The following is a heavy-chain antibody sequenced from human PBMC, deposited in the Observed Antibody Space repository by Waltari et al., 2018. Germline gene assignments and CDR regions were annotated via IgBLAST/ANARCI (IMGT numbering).Heavy chain of an antibody. V-gene: IGHV3-7*01. CDR2: VKEDGSEK. J-gene: IGHJ4*02. CDR3: ARGRVDFAY. Sequence: EVQLVESGGNLVQPGGSLRLSCAASGFAFSTNWMSWVRKAPGKGLEWVANVKEDGSEKYYVDSVKGRFTISRDNAKNSLYLQMNSLRAEDTAVYFCARGRVDFAYWGQGTLVTVSS. CDR1: GFAFSTNW.